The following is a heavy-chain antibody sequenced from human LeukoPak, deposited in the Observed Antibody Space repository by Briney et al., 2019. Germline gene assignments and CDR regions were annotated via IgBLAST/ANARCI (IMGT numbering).Heavy chain of an antibody. D-gene: IGHD6-6*01. V-gene: IGHV3-30*04. Sequence: GGSLRLSCAASGFTFSSYAMHWVRQAPGKGLEWVAVISYDGSNKYYADSVKGRFTISRDNSKNTLYLQMNSLRAEDTAVYYCARVFEYSSSSSFDYWGQGTLVTVSS. J-gene: IGHJ4*02. CDR3: ARVFEYSSSSSFDY. CDR2: ISYDGSNK. CDR1: GFTFSSYA.